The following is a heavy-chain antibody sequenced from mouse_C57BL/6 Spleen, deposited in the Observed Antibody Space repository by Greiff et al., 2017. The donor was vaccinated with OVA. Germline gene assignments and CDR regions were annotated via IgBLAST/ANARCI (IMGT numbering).Heavy chain of an antibody. J-gene: IGHJ1*03. V-gene: IGHV1-18*01. CDR2: INPNDGGT. CDR1: GYTFTDYN. D-gene: IGHD1-1*01. Sequence: VQLQQSGPELVKPGASVKIPCKASGYTFTDYNMDWVKQSHGKSLEWIGDINPNDGGTIYNQKFKGKATVTVDKSSSTAYMELRSLTSEDTAVYYCASGGTTVVEGWYFDVWGTGTTVTVSS. CDR3: ASGGTTVVEGWYFDV.